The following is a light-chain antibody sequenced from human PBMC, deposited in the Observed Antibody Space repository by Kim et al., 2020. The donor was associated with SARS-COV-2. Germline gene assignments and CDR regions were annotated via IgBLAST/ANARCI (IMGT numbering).Light chain of an antibody. J-gene: IGLJ2*01. CDR1: SSDVGGYNY. Sequence: QSVTISCTGSSSDVGGYNYVSWYQQHPGKAPKLVIYEVSKRPSGVPDRFSGSKSGNTASLTVSGLQAEDEADYYCSSYAGSSLGVFGGGTQLTVL. V-gene: IGLV2-8*01. CDR2: EVS. CDR3: SSYAGSSLGV.